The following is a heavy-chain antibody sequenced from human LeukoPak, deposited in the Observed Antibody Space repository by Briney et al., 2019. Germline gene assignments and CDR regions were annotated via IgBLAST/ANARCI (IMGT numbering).Heavy chain of an antibody. CDR1: GFSFSNYE. CDR2: ISSSGSTI. J-gene: IGHJ3*01. V-gene: IGHV3-48*03. CDR3: ARDREPDAFDV. Sequence: GGSLRLSCAASGFSFSNYEMNWVRQAPGKGLEWVSYISSSGSTIYYTDSVKGRFTISRDNAKNSLYLQMNSLRAEDAAVYYCARDREPDAFDVWGQGTMVTVSS.